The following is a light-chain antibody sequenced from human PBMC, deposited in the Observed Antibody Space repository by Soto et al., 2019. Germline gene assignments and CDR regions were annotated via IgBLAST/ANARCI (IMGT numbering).Light chain of an antibody. V-gene: IGKV1-12*01. CDR1: PRISDF. CDR3: QQANSFPLT. Sequence: DIQMTQSPYSLSASLGDRVTLTCRARPRISDFFTWYQQKPGKAPKLLIYAASTLQSGVPSRFSGSGSGTDFTLTISSRQPEDFATYYCQQANSFPLTCGGGTKVE. CDR2: AAS. J-gene: IGKJ4*01.